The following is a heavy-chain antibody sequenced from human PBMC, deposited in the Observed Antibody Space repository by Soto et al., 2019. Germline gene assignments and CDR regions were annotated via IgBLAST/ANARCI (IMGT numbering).Heavy chain of an antibody. CDR3: TRGGFHFADRTRYSFES. CDR2: IIPVFGTP. Sequence: HGQLVQSGAEVKGPGSSVQVSCRASGDTFIYYAFNWVRQAPGQGLEWLGGIIPVFGTPDYAPRFHDKITITADKSTNTTNLEVTNLRSEDTATYYCTRGGFHFADRTRYSFESWGQGALVTVSS. D-gene: IGHD3-9*01. CDR1: GDTFIYYA. V-gene: IGHV1-69*06. J-gene: IGHJ1*01.